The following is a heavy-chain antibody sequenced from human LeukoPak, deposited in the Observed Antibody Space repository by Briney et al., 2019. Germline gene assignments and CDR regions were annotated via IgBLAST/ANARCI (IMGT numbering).Heavy chain of an antibody. V-gene: IGHV3-23*01. CDR3: ARDSLGRAATGIAMDY. J-gene: IGHJ4*02. Sequence: GGSLRLSCAASGFTFSNYGMSWVRQAPGKGLEWVSAISGSGVTTYYADSVKGRFTISRDNSKHTLYLQMNSLRAEDTAVYYCARDSLGRAATGIAMDYWGQGTLVTVSS. CDR2: ISGSGVTT. CDR1: GFTFSNYG. D-gene: IGHD6-13*01.